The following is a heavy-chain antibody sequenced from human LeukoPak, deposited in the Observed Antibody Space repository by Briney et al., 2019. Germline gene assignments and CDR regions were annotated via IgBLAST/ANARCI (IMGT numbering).Heavy chain of an antibody. CDR3: ARQYDSSGYYADY. J-gene: IGHJ4*02. D-gene: IGHD3-22*01. CDR2: IYPGDSDT. Sequence: GESLKISCKGSGYSSTSYWIGWVRQMPGKGLEWMGIIYPGDSDTRYGPSFQGQVTISADKSISTAYLQWSSLKASDTAMYYCARQYDSSGYYADYWGQGTLVTVSS. V-gene: IGHV5-51*01. CDR1: GYSSTSYW.